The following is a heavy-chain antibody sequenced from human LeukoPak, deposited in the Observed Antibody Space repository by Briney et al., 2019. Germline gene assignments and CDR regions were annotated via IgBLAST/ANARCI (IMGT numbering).Heavy chain of an antibody. V-gene: IGHV4-39*07. CDR3: ARVRVATTYYYSSGSFSLDP. J-gene: IGHJ5*02. D-gene: IGHD3-10*01. CDR2: IYYSGST. CDR1: GGSISSSSYY. Sequence: SETLSLTCTVSGGSISSSSYYWGWIRQPPGKGLEWIGSIYYSGSTYYNPSLKSRVTISVDTSKNQFSLKLSSVTAADTAVYYCARVRVATTYYYSSGSFSLDPWGQGTLVTVSS.